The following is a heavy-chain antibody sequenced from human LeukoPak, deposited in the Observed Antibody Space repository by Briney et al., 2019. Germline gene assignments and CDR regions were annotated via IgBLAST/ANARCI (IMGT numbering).Heavy chain of an antibody. CDR2: IYTSGTT. J-gene: IGHJ3*02. V-gene: IGHV4-61*02. CDR1: GGSVSSGSYY. CDR3: ARQRGLGAFDI. Sequence: SETLSLTCTVSGGSVSSGSYYWSWIRQPAGKGLEWIGRIYTSGTTYYNPSLKSRVTISVDTSKNQFSLKLSSVTAADTAVYYCARQRGLGAFDIWGQGTMVTVSS. D-gene: IGHD6-25*01.